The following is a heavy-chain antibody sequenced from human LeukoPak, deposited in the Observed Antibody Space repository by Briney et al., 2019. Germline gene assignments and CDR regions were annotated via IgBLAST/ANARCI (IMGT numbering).Heavy chain of an antibody. CDR1: GYTFTGYY. V-gene: IGHV1-2*06. Sequence: ASVKVSCKASGYTFTGYYMHWVPQAPGQGLEWMGRINPNSGGTNYAQKFQGRVTMTRDTSISTAYMELSRLRSDDTAVYYCAREHYDFWSGYYTPRYYYYYMDVWGKGTTVTVSS. CDR3: AREHYDFWSGYYTPRYYYYYMDV. J-gene: IGHJ6*03. CDR2: INPNSGGT. D-gene: IGHD3-3*01.